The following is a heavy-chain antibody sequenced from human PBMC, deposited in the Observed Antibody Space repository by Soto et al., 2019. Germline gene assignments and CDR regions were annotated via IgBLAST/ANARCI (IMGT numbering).Heavy chain of an antibody. J-gene: IGHJ4*02. V-gene: IGHV4-59*08. Sequence: SETLSLTCTVSGGSISSYYWSWIRQPPGKGLEWIGYIYYSGSTNYNPSLKSRVTISVDTSKNQFSLKLSSVTAADTAVYYCARQRSGTTIDYWGQGTLVTVSS. CDR1: GGSISSYY. CDR3: ARQRSGTTIDY. D-gene: IGHD1-7*01. CDR2: IYYSGST.